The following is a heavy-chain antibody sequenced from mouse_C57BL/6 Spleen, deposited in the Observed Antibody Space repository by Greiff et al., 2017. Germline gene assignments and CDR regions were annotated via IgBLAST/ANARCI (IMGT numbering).Heavy chain of an antibody. V-gene: IGHV5-6*01. CDR1: GFTFSSYG. CDR3: ARDDYERGWYFDV. J-gene: IGHJ1*03. CDR2: ISSGGSYT. Sequence: EVKLVESGGDLVKPGGSLKLSCAASGFTFSSYGMSWVRQTPDKRLEWVATISSGGSYTYYPDSVKGRFTISRDNAKNTLYLQMSNLKSEDTAMYYCARDDYERGWYFDVWGTETTLTVSS. D-gene: IGHD2-4*01.